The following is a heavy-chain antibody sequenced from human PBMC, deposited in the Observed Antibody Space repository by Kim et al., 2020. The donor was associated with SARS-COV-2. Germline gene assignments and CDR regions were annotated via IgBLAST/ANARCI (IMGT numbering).Heavy chain of an antibody. V-gene: IGHV3-64*01. Sequence: GGSLRHSCAASGFTFSSYAMHWVRQAPGKGLEYVSAISSNGGSTYYANSVKGRFTISRDNSKNTLYLQMGSLRAEDMAVYYCARVGYGDYPFYYYYGMDVWGQGTTVTVSS. CDR2: ISSNGGST. CDR3: ARVGYGDYPFYYYYGMDV. D-gene: IGHD4-17*01. J-gene: IGHJ6*02. CDR1: GFTFSSYA.